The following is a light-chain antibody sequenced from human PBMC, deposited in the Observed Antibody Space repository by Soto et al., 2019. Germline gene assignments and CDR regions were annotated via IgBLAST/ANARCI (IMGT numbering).Light chain of an antibody. J-gene: IGKJ1*01. V-gene: IGKV1-5*01. Sequence: IQMTQSPSTLSASVGDRVTITCRASQSISSWLAWYQQKPGKAPKLLIYDVSTLHSGVPSRFSGSGSGTEFTLTISSLQPDDFATYYCQQYNSYSWTFGQGTKMDIK. CDR1: QSISSW. CDR2: DVS. CDR3: QQYNSYSWT.